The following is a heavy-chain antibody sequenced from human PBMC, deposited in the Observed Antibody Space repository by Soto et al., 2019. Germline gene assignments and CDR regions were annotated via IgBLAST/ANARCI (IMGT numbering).Heavy chain of an antibody. CDR3: AIFPGPTYSSSFAGDY. Sequence: HPGGSLRLSCAASGFTFSSYAMSWVRQAPGKGLEWVSAISGSGGSTYYADSVKGRFTISRDNSKNTLYLQMNSLRAEDTAVYYCAIFPGPTYSSSFAGDYWGQGTLVTVSS. CDR1: GFTFSSYA. CDR2: ISGSGGST. J-gene: IGHJ4*02. V-gene: IGHV3-23*01. D-gene: IGHD6-6*01.